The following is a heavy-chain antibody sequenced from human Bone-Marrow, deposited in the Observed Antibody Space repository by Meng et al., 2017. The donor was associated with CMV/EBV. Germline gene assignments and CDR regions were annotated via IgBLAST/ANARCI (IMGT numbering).Heavy chain of an antibody. CDR1: GFTVSSNY. J-gene: IGHJ6*02. V-gene: IGHV3-66*02. D-gene: IGHD3-3*01. CDR3: ARPFWSGYYQPYYYGMDV. CDR2: IYSGGST. Sequence: GGSLRLSCAASGFTVSSNYMSWVRQAPGKGLEWVSVIYSGGSTYYADSVKGRFTISRDNSKNTLYLQMNTLRPEDTAVYYCARPFWSGYYQPYYYGMDVWGQGTTVTVSS.